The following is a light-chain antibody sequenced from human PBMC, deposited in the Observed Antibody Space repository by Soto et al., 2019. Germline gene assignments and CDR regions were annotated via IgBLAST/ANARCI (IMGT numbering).Light chain of an antibody. J-gene: IGKJ4*01. CDR3: QQYNNWPPLT. V-gene: IGKV3-15*01. Sequence: EIVMTQSPATLSVSPGERATLSCRASQSVSSNLAWYQQKLGQAPRLLIYGASTRATGIPARFSGSGSGTEFTLTISSLQSEGFAVYYCQQYNNWPPLTFGGGTKVEIK. CDR2: GAS. CDR1: QSVSSN.